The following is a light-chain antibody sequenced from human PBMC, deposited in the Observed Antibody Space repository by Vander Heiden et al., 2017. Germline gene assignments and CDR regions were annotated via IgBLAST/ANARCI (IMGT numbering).Light chain of an antibody. CDR3: QQSYIIPFT. V-gene: IGKV1-39*01. CDR1: QSVTSF. J-gene: IGKJ3*01. Sequence: DIQMTQSPSSLSASVGARVSITCRASQSVTSFLNWYQQKSGQAPKLLIYAASSLHTGVPSRFSGRGSGTDFSLTIRSLQPEDFATYYCQQSYIIPFTFGPGTKVDMK. CDR2: AAS.